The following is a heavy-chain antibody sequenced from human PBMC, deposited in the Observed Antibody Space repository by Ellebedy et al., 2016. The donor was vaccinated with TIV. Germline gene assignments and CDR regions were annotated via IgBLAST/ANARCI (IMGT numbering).Heavy chain of an antibody. CDR2: ISPMFDTT. CDR3: ATDSTFGDP. CDR1: GGTFGSNR. V-gene: IGHV1-69*13. D-gene: IGHD3-3*01. Sequence: SVKVSCXASGGTFGSNRILRVRQDPGQGLEWMGGISPMFDTTNYAQKFEGRVTITADEHTSTAYMELSSLTFEDTALYYCATDSTFGDPWGQGTLITVSS. J-gene: IGHJ5*02.